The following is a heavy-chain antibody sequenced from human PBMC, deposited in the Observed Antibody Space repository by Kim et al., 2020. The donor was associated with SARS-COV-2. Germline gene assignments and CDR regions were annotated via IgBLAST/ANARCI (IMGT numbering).Heavy chain of an antibody. Sequence: SETLSLTCTVSGYSISSGYYWGWIRQPPGKGLEWIGSIYHSGSTYYNPSLKSRVTISVDTSKNQFSLKLSSVTAADTAVYYCATYCSSTSCYDYWGQGT. CDR1: GYSISSGYY. V-gene: IGHV4-38-2*02. J-gene: IGHJ4*02. D-gene: IGHD2-2*01. CDR3: ATYCSSTSCYDY. CDR2: IYHSGST.